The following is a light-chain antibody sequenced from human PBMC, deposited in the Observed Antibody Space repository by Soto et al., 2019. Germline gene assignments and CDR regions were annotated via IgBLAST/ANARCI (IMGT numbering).Light chain of an antibody. CDR2: DVS. J-gene: IGLJ1*01. CDR1: SSDVGNYNY. Sequence: QSVLTQPRSVSGSPGQSVTDSCTGTSSDVGNYNYVSWYQQHPGKAPKLMIYDVSKRPSGVPDRFSGSKSGNTASLTISGLQAEDEADYYCCSYAGSYTHYVFGTGTKLTVL. V-gene: IGLV2-11*01. CDR3: CSYAGSYTHYV.